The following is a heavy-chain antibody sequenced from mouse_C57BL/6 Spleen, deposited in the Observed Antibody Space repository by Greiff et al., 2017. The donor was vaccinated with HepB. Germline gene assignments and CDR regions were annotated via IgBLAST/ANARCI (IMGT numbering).Heavy chain of an antibody. CDR1: GYTFTSYW. V-gene: IGHV1-69*01. CDR2: IDPSDSYT. J-gene: IGHJ3*01. Sequence: QVQLQQPGAELVMPGASVKLSCKASGYTFTSYWMHWVKQRPGQGLEWIGEIDPSDSYTNYNQKFKGKSTLTVDKSSSTAYMQLSSLTSEDSAVYYCARSGLDSSGYVWFAYWGQGTLVTVSA. CDR3: ARSGLDSSGYVWFAY. D-gene: IGHD3-2*02.